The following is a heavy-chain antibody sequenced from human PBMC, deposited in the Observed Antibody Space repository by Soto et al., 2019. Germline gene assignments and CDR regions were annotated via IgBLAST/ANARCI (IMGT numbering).Heavy chain of an antibody. V-gene: IGHV3-30*18. CDR2: ISYDGSSK. CDR3: AKERRGYCSGGSCYLGRYFDL. D-gene: IGHD2-15*01. J-gene: IGHJ2*01. Sequence: PGGSLRLSCAASGFTFSSYGMHWVRQAPGKGLEWVAVISYDGSSKYYADSVKGRFTISRDNSKNTLYLQMNSLRAEDTAVYYCAKERRGYCSGGSCYLGRYFDLWGRGTLVTVSS. CDR1: GFTFSSYG.